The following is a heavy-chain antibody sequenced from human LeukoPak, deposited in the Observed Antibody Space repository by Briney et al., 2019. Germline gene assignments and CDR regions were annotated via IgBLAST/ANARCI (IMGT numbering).Heavy chain of an antibody. D-gene: IGHD2-2*01. V-gene: IGHV1-8*03. CDR3: ARQVPVPTSFIYYYYYMDV. CDR1: GYTFTSYD. Sequence: ASVKVSCKASGYTFTSYDINWVRQVTGQGLEWMGWMNPNSGNTGYAQKFQGRVTITRNTSISTAYMELSSLRSEDTAVYYCARQVPVPTSFIYYYYYMDVWGKGTTVTVSS. J-gene: IGHJ6*03. CDR2: MNPNSGNT.